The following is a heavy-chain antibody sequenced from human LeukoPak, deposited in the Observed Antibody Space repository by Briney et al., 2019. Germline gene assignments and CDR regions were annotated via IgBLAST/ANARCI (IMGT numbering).Heavy chain of an antibody. J-gene: IGHJ4*02. D-gene: IGHD5-18*01. CDR2: ISASGGDT. Sequence: GGSLRLSCAASGFTFSSYAMSWVRQAPGKGLEWVSAISASGGDTYYADSVKGRFALSRDNSKNTVYLQMNSLRAEDTAVYYCAKRYSYGLEAVAGVNWGQGTLVTVSS. V-gene: IGHV3-23*01. CDR3: AKRYSYGLEAVAGVN. CDR1: GFTFSSYA.